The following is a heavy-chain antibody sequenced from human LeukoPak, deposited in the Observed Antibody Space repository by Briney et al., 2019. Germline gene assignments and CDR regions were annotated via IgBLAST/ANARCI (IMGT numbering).Heavy chain of an antibody. CDR2: ISSSSSYI. Sequence: GGSLRLSCAASGFTFSSYSMNWVRQAPGKGLEWVSSISSSSSYIYYADSVKGRFTISRDNAKNSLYLQMNSLRAEDTAVYYCARDPRAARGYSYGKEDAFDIWGQGTMVTVSS. CDR1: GFTFSSYS. CDR3: ARDPRAARGYSYGKEDAFDI. V-gene: IGHV3-21*01. D-gene: IGHD5-18*01. J-gene: IGHJ3*02.